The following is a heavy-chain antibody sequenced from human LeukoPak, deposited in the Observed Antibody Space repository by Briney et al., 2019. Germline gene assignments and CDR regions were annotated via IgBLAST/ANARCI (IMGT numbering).Heavy chain of an antibody. CDR3: ARQEKWSFDY. CDR2: IYYSGTT. CDR1: GGSISSSIYY. V-gene: IGHV4-39*01. D-gene: IGHD2-8*01. J-gene: IGHJ4*02. Sequence: PSETLSLTCTVSGGSISSSIYYWGWIRQPPGKGLEWIGSIYYSGTTYYNPSLKSRVTISVDTSKNQFSLKLSSVTAADTAVYYCARQEKWSFDYLGQGTLVTVSS.